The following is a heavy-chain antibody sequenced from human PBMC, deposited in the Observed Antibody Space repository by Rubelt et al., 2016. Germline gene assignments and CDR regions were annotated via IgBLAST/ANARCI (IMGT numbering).Heavy chain of an antibody. V-gene: IGHV3-33*08. CDR1: GFTFDDYA. D-gene: IGHD5-18*01. CDR3: ARAKTAMAEYYFDY. CDR2: IWYDGSNK. J-gene: IGHJ4*02. Sequence: VQLVESGGGLVQPGRSLRLSCAASGFTFDDYAMHWVRQAPGKGLEWVAVIWYDGSNKYYADSVKGRFTIARDNSKNTLDLQMNSLRAEDTAVYYCARAKTAMAEYYFDYWGQGTLVTVSS.